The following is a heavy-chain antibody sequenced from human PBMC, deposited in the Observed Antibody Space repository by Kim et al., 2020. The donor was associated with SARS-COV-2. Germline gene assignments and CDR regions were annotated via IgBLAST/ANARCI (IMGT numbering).Heavy chain of an antibody. CDR3: AAGIAAAGTPDIYYYYYGMDV. J-gene: IGHJ6*02. CDR1: GYTLTELS. V-gene: IGHV1-24*01. Sequence: ASVKVSCKVSGYTLTELSMHWVRQAPGKGLEWMGGFDPEDGETIYAQKFQGRVTMTEDTSTDTAYMELSSLRSEDTAVYYCAAGIAAAGTPDIYYYYYGMDVWGQGTTVTVSS. D-gene: IGHD6-13*01. CDR2: FDPEDGET.